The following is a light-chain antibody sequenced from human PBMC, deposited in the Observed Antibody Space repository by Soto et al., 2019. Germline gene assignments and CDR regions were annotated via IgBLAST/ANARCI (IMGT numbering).Light chain of an antibody. J-gene: IGKJ1*01. CDR2: DAS. Sequence: DIQMTQSPSSLSAAVRNRVTITCQASQDIATYLNWYQQKPGKAPNLLIYDASNLETGVPSRFSGGGSGTHFTFTISNLQPEDSATYYCQQYDNLPPTWTFGQGTKVDIK. CDR1: QDIATY. V-gene: IGKV1-33*01. CDR3: QQYDNLPPTWT.